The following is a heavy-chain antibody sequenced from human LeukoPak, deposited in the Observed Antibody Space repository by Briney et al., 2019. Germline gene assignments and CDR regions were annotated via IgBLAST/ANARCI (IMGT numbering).Heavy chain of an antibody. V-gene: IGHV4-61*02. CDR1: GGSISRGSYY. J-gene: IGHJ6*02. Sequence: SETLSLTGTVSGGSISRGSYYWSWIRQPAGKGLEWIGRIYTSGSTNYNPSLKSRVTISVDTSKNQFSLKLSSVTAADTAVYYCARDLYGMDVWGQGTTVTVSS. CDR2: IYTSGST. CDR3: ARDLYGMDV.